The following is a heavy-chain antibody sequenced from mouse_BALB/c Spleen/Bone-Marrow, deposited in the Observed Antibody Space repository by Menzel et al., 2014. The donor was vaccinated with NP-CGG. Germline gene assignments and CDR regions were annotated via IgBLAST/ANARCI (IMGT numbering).Heavy chain of an antibody. J-gene: IGHJ4*01. Sequence: VQLQQSGAELVKPGASVKLSCTASGFNIKDTYMHWVKQRPGQGLEWIGRIDPANGNTKYDPKFQGKATITAGTPSNTAYLQLSSLTSEDTAVYYCARWEYYAMDYWGQGTSVTVSS. V-gene: IGHV14-3*02. D-gene: IGHD4-1*01. CDR2: IDPANGNT. CDR3: ARWEYYAMDY. CDR1: GFNIKDTY.